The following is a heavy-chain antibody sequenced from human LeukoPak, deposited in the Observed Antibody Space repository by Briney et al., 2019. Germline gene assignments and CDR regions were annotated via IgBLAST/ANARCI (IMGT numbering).Heavy chain of an antibody. J-gene: IGHJ4*02. CDR1: GVTFSTYS. V-gene: IGHV3-23*01. CDR3: AILSWDGRGSFY. CDR2: IRSNGENT. Sequence: GGSLRVSCAASGVTFSTYSMSWVRQAPGEGLEWVSAIRSNGENTYYADSVRGRFTISRDNSRGTLSLQMNSLRADDTAVYFCAILSWDGRGSFYWGQGTLVSVSS. D-gene: IGHD2/OR15-2a*01.